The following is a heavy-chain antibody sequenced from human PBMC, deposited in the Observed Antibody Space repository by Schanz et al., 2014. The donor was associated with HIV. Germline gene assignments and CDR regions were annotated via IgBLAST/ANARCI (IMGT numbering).Heavy chain of an antibody. J-gene: IGHJ5*02. Sequence: EVQLLEFGGGSVRPGESLRLSCLASGFTFNNYAMSWVRQAPGKGLEWVAVINWNGDTTYYADSVKGRFTISRDNSKSTLYLQMNRLRAEDTAVYYCVGHGSSSSWGLGTLVTVSS. CDR3: VGHGSSSS. CDR1: GFTFNNYA. CDR2: INWNGDTT. V-gene: IGHV3-23*01. D-gene: IGHD6-6*01.